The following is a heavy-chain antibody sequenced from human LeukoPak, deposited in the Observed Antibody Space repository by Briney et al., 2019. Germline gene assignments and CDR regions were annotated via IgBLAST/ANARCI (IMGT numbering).Heavy chain of an antibody. V-gene: IGHV3-53*01. Sequence: PGGSLRLSCAASGFTVSSNYMNWVRQAPGKGLAWVSIIYSGGSTFYADSVKGRFTISRDNSKNTLHLQMNSLRAEDTAVYYCARSNDAFDIWGQGTMVTVSS. CDR3: ARSNDAFDI. CDR1: GFTVSSNY. D-gene: IGHD5/OR15-5a*01. J-gene: IGHJ3*02. CDR2: IYSGGST.